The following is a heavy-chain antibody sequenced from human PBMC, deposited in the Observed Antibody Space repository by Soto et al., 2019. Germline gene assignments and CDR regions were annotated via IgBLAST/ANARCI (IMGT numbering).Heavy chain of an antibody. CDR3: ARGSGYDRLERPDAFDI. J-gene: IGHJ3*02. V-gene: IGHV1-8*01. Sequence: QVQLVQSGAEVKKPGASVKVSCKASGYTFTSYDINWVRQATGQGLEWMGWMNPNSGNTGYAQKFQGRVTMTRNTSIRTAYMELSSLRSEDTAVYYRARGSGYDRLERPDAFDIWGQGTMVTVSS. CDR1: GYTFTSYD. CDR2: MNPNSGNT. D-gene: IGHD5-12*01.